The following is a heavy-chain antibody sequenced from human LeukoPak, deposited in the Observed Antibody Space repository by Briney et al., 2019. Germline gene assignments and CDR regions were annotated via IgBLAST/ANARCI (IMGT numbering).Heavy chain of an antibody. CDR1: GGSISSGGYY. CDR3: ARLRGYFDTYYYYYGMDV. V-gene: IGHV4-31*03. CDR2: IYYSGST. D-gene: IGHD3-9*01. Sequence: QPSETLSLTCTVSGGSISSGGYYWSWIRQHPGKGLEWIGYIYYSGSTYYNPSLKSRVTISVDTSKNQFSLKLSSVTAADTAVYYCARLRGYFDTYYYYYGMDVWGQGTTVTVSS. J-gene: IGHJ6*02.